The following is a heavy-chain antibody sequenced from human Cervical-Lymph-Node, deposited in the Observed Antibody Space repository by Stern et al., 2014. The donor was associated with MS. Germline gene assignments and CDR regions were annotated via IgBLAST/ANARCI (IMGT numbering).Heavy chain of an antibody. J-gene: IGHJ3*02. CDR1: GFTFTSSA. CDR3: AAARDYYDSSGDAFDI. Sequence: MQLVQSGPEVKKPGTSVKVSCKASGFTFTSSAVQWVRQARGQRLEWIGWIVVGSGNTNYAQKFQERVTITRDMSTSTAYMELSSLRSEDTAVYYCAAARDYYDSSGDAFDIWGQGTMVTVSS. V-gene: IGHV1-58*01. CDR2: IVVGSGNT. D-gene: IGHD3-22*01.